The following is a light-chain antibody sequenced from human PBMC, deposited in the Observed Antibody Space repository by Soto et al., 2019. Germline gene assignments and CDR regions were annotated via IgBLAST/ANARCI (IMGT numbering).Light chain of an antibody. CDR2: DVT. V-gene: IGLV2-11*01. J-gene: IGLJ3*02. Sequence: QSALTQPRSVSGSPGQSVTISCSGSNTDLDAYNYVSWYQQHPGKAPKVIIYDVTKRPSGVPDRFSGSKSGNTASLTISGLQAEDEGDYYCCSYADSYSWVFGGGTTLTVL. CDR1: NTDLDAYNY. CDR3: CSYADSYSWV.